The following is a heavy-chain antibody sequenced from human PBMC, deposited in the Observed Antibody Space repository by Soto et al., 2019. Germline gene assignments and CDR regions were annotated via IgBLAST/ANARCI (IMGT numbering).Heavy chain of an antibody. D-gene: IGHD3-16*01. V-gene: IGHV3-30*03. CDR3: ATEQCLVFVVH. CDR1: GITFSTYG. CDR2: IPYDGSNK. Sequence: QVQLVDSGGGVVQPGRSLRLSCAASGITFSTYGMHWVRQAPGKGLERVAVIPYDGSNKYYADSVKGRFTTSRDNSNKTLYLEMNSLRTEDTAMYYCATEQCLVFVVHWGQGTLVTVSS. J-gene: IGHJ5*02.